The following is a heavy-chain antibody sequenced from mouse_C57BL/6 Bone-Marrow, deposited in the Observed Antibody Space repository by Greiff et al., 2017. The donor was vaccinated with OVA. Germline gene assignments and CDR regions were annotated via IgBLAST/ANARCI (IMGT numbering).Heavy chain of an antibody. V-gene: IGHV1-84*01. J-gene: IGHJ2*01. CDR3: ARGDWDYFDY. Sequence: LMESGPELVKPGASVKISCKASGYTFTDYYINWVKQRPGQGLEWIGWIYPGSGNTKYNEKFKGKATLTVDTSSSTAYMQPSSLTSEDSAVYFCARGDWDYFDYWGQGTTLTVSS. D-gene: IGHD4-1*01. CDR2: IYPGSGNT. CDR1: GYTFTDYY.